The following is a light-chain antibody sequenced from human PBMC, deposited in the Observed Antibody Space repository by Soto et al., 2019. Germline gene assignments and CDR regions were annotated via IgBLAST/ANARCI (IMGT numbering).Light chain of an antibody. J-gene: IGKJ5*01. CDR3: QQRSNWPT. CDR1: QYIRTY. CDR2: DAS. V-gene: IGKV3-11*01. Sequence: DIVLTQSPATLSLSLGERATLSCRASQYIRTYLAWYQQRPGQAPRLLIYDASNRAPGIPARFSGSGSGTDFTLTISSLEPEDFAVYYCQQRSNWPTFGQGTRLE.